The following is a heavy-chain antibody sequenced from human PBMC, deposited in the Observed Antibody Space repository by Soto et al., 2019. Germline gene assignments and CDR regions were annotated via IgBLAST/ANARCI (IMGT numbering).Heavy chain of an antibody. Sequence: GESLKISGKGSGYSVTKYWISWVRQMPGKGLEWMGRIDPSDSYINYSPSFQGHVTISADKSINTAYLQWSSLRASDTAIYYCARHYICRGGDCYYYGMDVWGQGTPVTVSS. D-gene: IGHD3-16*01. V-gene: IGHV5-10-1*01. CDR1: GYSVTKYW. CDR3: ARHYICRGGDCYYYGMDV. J-gene: IGHJ6*02. CDR2: IDPSDSYI.